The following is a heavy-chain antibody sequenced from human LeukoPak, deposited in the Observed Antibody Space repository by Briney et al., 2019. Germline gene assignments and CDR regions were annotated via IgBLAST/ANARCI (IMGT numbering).Heavy chain of an antibody. J-gene: IGHJ4*02. D-gene: IGHD3-3*01. CDR1: GFAFSGFA. CDR2: ISYDGSKN. CDR3: ARAIGGYNYGYYLDY. Sequence: GGSLRLSCAVSGFAFSGFAMYWVRQAPGKGLEWVALISYDGSKNYYADSVKGRFTCSRDNSKNTPYLQMNSLRAEDTAVYYCARAIGGYNYGYYLDYWGQGTLVTVSS. V-gene: IGHV3-30-3*01.